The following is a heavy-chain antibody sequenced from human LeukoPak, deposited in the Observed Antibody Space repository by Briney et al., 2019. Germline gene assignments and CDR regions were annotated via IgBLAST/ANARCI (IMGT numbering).Heavy chain of an antibody. CDR2: VYYSGTT. CDR1: GGSISGSIYY. V-gene: IGHV4-39*07. CDR3: TREEPEYNSGWSMDV. J-gene: IGHJ6*02. D-gene: IGHD6-19*01. Sequence: SETLSLICTVSGGSISGSIYYGGGIGRPPGKGLEWIGNVYYSGTTYYSPSLKSRVTISVDTSKNQFSLKLSSVTAADTAVYYCTREEPEYNSGWSMDVWGQGTTVTVSS.